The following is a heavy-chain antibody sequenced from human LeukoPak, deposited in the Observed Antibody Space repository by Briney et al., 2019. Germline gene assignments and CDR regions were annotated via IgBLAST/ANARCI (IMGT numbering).Heavy chain of an antibody. CDR2: ISSGGSDK. J-gene: IGHJ6*02. D-gene: IGHD6-13*01. CDR3: AKEVTIPAAGRKDYYYYGLDV. CDR1: GFTFSTYA. Sequence: GGSLRLSCAASGFTFSTYAVHWVRQAPGKGLEWVAVISSGGSDKYHAGSVKGRFTISRDNSKNTLYLQMDSLRAEDTAVYYCAKEVTIPAAGRKDYYYYGLDVWGQGTTVTVPS. V-gene: IGHV3-30*18.